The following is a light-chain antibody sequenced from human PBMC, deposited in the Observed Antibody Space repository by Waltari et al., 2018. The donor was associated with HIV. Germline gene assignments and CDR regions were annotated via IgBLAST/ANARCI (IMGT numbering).Light chain of an antibody. CDR3: QQRSDWPHLT. CDR2: DTS. Sequence: EIVLTQPPATLSLSPGERATLARRGSQSVGISLAWYQHTRCQAPRLLLSDTSIRATGIPARFISSGFGTDFTLTISSLETEDFAVYYCQQRSDWPHLTFGGGTKVEI. J-gene: IGKJ4*01. CDR1: QSVGIS. V-gene: IGKV3-11*01.